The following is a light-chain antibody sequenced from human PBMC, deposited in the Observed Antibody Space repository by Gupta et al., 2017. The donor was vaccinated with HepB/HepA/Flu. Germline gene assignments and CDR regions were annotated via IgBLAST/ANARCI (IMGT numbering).Light chain of an antibody. CDR1: QAISNW. V-gene: IGKV1-12*01. CDR3: QQANSFPRT. J-gene: IGKJ4*01. CDR2: AAS. Sequence: DIQMTQSTSSVSASVGDRVTITCRASQAISNWLAWYQQKPGKAPKLLIYAASNLQSGVPSRFSGSGSGTDFTLTISSLQLEDFATYYCQQANSFPRTFGGGTRVEIK.